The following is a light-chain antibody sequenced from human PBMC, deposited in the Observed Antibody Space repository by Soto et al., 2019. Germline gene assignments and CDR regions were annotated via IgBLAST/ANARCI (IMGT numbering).Light chain of an antibody. V-gene: IGKV2-30*01. Sequence: DVVMTQSPLSLPVTLGQPASISCRSSQSLACSDGNTYLNWFQQRPGQSPRSLIYKVSNRDSGVPDRFSGSGSGTDFTLKISRVEAEDVGVYYCMQGTHWPPYTFGQGTKLEIK. CDR1: QSLACSDGNTY. CDR3: MQGTHWPPYT. CDR2: KVS. J-gene: IGKJ2*01.